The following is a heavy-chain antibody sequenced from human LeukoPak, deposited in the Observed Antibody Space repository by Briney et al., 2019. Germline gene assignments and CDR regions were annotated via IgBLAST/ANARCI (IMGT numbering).Heavy chain of an antibody. CDR2: ISSSSSTI. CDR1: GFTFSSHS. J-gene: IGHJ4*02. CDR3: ARGAYYYEG. D-gene: IGHD3-22*01. Sequence: PGGSLRLSCAASGFTFSSHSMNWVRQAPGKGLEWVSYISSSSSTIYYADSVKGRFTISRDNAKNSLYLQMNGLRAEDTAVYYCARGAYYYEGWGQGTLVTVSS. V-gene: IGHV3-48*01.